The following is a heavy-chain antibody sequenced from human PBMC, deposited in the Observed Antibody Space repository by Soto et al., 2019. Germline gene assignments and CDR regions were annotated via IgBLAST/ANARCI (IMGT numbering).Heavy chain of an antibody. D-gene: IGHD3-9*01. J-gene: IGHJ4*02. V-gene: IGHV3-33*01. CDR1: GFTFSSYG. Sequence: GGSLRLSCAASGFTFSSYGMHWVRQAPGKGLEWVAVIWYDGSRKYYADSVKGRFTISRDDSKNTQSLQMDSLRAEDTAVYYCVRDXDWLFDYWGPGTLVTVSS. CDR2: IWYDGSRK. CDR3: VRDXDWLFDY.